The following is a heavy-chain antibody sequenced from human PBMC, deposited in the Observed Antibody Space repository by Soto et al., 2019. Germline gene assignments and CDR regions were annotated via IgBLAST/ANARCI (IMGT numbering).Heavy chain of an antibody. Sequence: PSETLSLTCTVSGGSISPYYWTWVRQPPGKGLEWIGYIYYGGTTSYNPSLMSRVTISLETSKSQISLRLSSVTAADTAIYYCARLGTTYYFDYWGQGTLVTVSS. J-gene: IGHJ4*02. D-gene: IGHD4-17*01. CDR1: GGSISPYY. CDR3: ARLGTTYYFDY. CDR2: IYYGGTT. V-gene: IGHV4-59*08.